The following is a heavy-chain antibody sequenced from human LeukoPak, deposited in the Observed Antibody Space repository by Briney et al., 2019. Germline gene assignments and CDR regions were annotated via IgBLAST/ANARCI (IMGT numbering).Heavy chain of an antibody. CDR2: ISSSSYI. CDR3: ARDLHCSGGSCRDY. Sequence: PGGSLRLSCAAPGFTFSSYSMNWVRQAPGKGLEWVSSISSSSYIYYADSVKGRFTISRANAKNSLYLQMNSLSAEDTAVYYCARDLHCSGGSCRDYWGQGTLVTVSS. D-gene: IGHD2-15*01. CDR1: GFTFSSYS. V-gene: IGHV3-21*01. J-gene: IGHJ4*02.